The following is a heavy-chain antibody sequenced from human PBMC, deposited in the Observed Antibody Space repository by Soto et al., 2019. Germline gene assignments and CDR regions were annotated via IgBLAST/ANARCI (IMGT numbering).Heavy chain of an antibody. J-gene: IGHJ4*02. CDR3: AGSKIRGVTVDY. CDR1: GVPIRSYF. D-gene: IGHD3-10*01. Sequence: QVQLQESGPGLVKPSETLSLTCTVSGVPIRSYFWSWIRQPPGKGLEWIGCAYQSADTKYSPSLTNRATISSDPAKKQYAVRLMSVSAADTALYYSAGSKIRGVTVDYWGQEALVTVSS. V-gene: IGHV4-59*01. CDR2: AYQSADT.